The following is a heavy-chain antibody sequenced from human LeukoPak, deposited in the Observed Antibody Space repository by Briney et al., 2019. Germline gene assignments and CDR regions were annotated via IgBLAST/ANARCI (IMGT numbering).Heavy chain of an antibody. CDR2: IRSSSNYI. V-gene: IGHV3-21*01. J-gene: IGHJ3*02. CDR3: ARASYSSSWYLGAFDI. CDR1: GFTFSS. Sequence: GGSLRLSCAASGFTFSSMNWVRQAPGQGLEGVSSIRSSSNYIYYADSVKGRFTISRDNAKNSLYLHMNSLRAEDTAVYYCARASYSSSWYLGAFDIWGQGTMVAVPS. D-gene: IGHD6-13*01.